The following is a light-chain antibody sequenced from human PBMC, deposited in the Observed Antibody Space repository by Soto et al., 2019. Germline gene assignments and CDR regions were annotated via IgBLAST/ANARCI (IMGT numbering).Light chain of an antibody. V-gene: IGKV3-15*01. CDR1: QSVSSN. CDR2: GAS. CDR3: QQYHNWWT. J-gene: IGKJ1*01. Sequence: EMVMTQSPATLSVSPEARATLSCRASQSVSSNLAWYQQKPGQAPRLLIYGASTRATGVPTRFSGSGSGTEFTLTVSSLQYGDFAVYYCQQYHNWWTFGQGTKVEIK.